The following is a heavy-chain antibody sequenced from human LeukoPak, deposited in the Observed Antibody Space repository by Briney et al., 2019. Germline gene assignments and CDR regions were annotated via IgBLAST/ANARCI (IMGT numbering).Heavy chain of an antibody. J-gene: IGHJ6*03. CDR3: AKDSAFYYIDV. V-gene: IGHV3-30*02. CDR1: GFTFSNYG. CDR2: IRYNGNNQ. Sequence: GGSLRLSWAASGFTFSNYGVHWVRQAAGEGLEWVAFIRYNGNNQYYADSVKGRFTISRDNSKNTLYLQMNSLKGDDTAVYYCAKDSAFYYIDVWGKGTTVIISS. D-gene: IGHD3-10*01.